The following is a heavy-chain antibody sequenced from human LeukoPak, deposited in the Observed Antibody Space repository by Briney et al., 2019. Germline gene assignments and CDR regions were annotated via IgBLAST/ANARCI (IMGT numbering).Heavy chain of an antibody. CDR1: GYTFTGYY. Sequence: ASVKVSCKASGYTFTGYYMHWVRQAPGQGLEWMGWINPNAGGTDYAQKFQGRVTMTRDTSISTAYMELSRLRSDDTAVYYCVPGSSVGQGSQSYYDKSTYFDYWGQGTLVTVSS. D-gene: IGHD3-16*01. V-gene: IGHV1-2*02. CDR2: INPNAGGT. CDR3: VPGSSVGQGSQSYYDKSTYFDY. J-gene: IGHJ4*02.